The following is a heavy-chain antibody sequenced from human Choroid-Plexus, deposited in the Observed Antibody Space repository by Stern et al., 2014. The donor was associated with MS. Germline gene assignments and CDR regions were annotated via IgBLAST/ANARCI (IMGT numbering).Heavy chain of an antibody. CDR1: GFTFGSCA. J-gene: IGHJ5*02. CDR2: VSYDGSNK. Sequence: VQLVQSGGGVVQPGRPLRLSCVASGFTFGSCAMHWVRQAPGKGLEWVAGVSYDGSNKYYADSVKCRFTISRDNSQNTLYMQMSSLSPEDTAVYYCAKDRQYLTYFFDHWGQGSLVTVSS. CDR3: AKDRQYLTYFFDH. V-gene: IGHV3-30*18. D-gene: IGHD2/OR15-2a*01.